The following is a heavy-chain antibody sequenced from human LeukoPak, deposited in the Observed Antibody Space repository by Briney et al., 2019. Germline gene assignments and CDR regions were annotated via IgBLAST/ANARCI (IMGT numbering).Heavy chain of an antibody. CDR1: GGSISSSSYY. D-gene: IGHD6-19*01. Sequence: PSETLSLTCTVSGGSISSSSYYWGWIRQPPGKGLEWIGSIYYSGSTYYNPSLKSRVTISVDTSKNQFSLKLSSVAAADTAVYYCARRGAVARYYYYYYMDVWGKGTTVTISS. CDR3: ARRGAVARYYYYYYMDV. CDR2: IYYSGST. J-gene: IGHJ6*03. V-gene: IGHV4-39*01.